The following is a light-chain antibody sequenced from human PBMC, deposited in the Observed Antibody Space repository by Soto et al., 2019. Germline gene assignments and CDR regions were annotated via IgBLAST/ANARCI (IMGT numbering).Light chain of an antibody. CDR1: QSISYW. V-gene: IGKV1-5*01. Sequence: DIQMTQSPSTLSASVGDRVTITCRASQSISYWLAWYQQKPGKAPKFLIYDASSLESGVPSRFSGSGSGTEFTLTISSLQPDDFATYYCQQYHSYSTTFGQGTKVDI. CDR2: DAS. J-gene: IGKJ1*01. CDR3: QQYHSYSTT.